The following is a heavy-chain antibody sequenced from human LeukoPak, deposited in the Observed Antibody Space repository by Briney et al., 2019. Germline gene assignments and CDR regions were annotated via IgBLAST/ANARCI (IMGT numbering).Heavy chain of an antibody. CDR1: GGSISSSSYY. Sequence: SETLSLTCTVSGGSISSSSYYWGWIRQPPGKGLEWIGSIYYSGSTYYNPSLKSRVTISVDTSKNQFSLKLSSVTAADTAVYYCARNSLDYYDSSGIFWGQGTLVTVSS. CDR2: IYYSGST. CDR3: ARNSLDYYDSSGIF. J-gene: IGHJ4*02. V-gene: IGHV4-39*01. D-gene: IGHD3-22*01.